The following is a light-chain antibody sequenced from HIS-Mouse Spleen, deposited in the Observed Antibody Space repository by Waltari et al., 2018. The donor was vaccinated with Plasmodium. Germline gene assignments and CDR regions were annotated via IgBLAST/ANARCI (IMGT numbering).Light chain of an antibody. Sequence: QSALTQPASVSGSPGQSFTIPCPGTSSDVRGLHYFSWYQQHPGKAPNLMIYDVSTRPSGVSNRFSGSKSGNTASLTISGLQAEDEADYYCSSYTSSSTLVFGGGTKLTVL. CDR1: SSDVRGLHY. V-gene: IGLV2-14*03. J-gene: IGLJ2*01. CDR2: DVS. CDR3: SSYTSSSTLV.